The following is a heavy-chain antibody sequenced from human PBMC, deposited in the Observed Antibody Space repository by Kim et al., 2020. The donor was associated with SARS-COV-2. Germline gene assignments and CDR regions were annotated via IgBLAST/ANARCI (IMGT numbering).Heavy chain of an antibody. J-gene: IGHJ4*02. V-gene: IGHV4-59*08. D-gene: IGHD3-3*01. CDR2: IYYSGST. Sequence: SETLSLTCTVSGGSINSYYWSWVRQPPGKGLEWIGYIYYSGSTTYNPSLESRVTISVDPSKNQFSLKMRSVTAADTAVYYCARQMHSRRPEIWSGFHFDSWGQGTLVSVSS. CDR3: ARQMHSRRPEIWSGFHFDS. CDR1: GGSINSYY.